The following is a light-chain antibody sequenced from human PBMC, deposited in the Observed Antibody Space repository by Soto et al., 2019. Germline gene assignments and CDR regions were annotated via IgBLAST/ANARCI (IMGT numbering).Light chain of an antibody. CDR2: DAS. V-gene: IGKV1-5*01. CDR1: QSISSW. Sequence: DMQMTKSPSTLSASVGDRVTITCRASQSISSWLAWYQQKPGKAPKLLIYDASSLESGVPSRFSGSGSGTEFTLTISSLQPDDFATYYCQQYNSYSLTFGGGTKVDIK. J-gene: IGKJ4*01. CDR3: QQYNSYSLT.